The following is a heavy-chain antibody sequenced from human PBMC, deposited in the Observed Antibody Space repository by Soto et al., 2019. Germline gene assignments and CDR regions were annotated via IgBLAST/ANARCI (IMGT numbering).Heavy chain of an antibody. V-gene: IGHV4-30-4*01. CDR3: ARDPTPSYYDSSGYYGRVGY. CDR2: IYYSGST. J-gene: IGHJ4*02. D-gene: IGHD3-22*01. Sequence: QVQLQESGPGLVKPSQTLSLTCTVSGGSISSGDYYWSWIRQPPGKGLEWIGYIYYSGSTYYNPSLKRRVTISVDTSKNQFSLKLSSVTAADTAVYYCARDPTPSYYDSSGYYGRVGYWGQGTLVTVSS. CDR1: GGSISSGDYY.